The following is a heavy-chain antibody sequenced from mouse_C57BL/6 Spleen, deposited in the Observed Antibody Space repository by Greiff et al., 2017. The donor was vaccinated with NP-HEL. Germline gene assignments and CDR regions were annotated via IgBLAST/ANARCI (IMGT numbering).Heavy chain of an antibody. Sequence: QVQLKQSGAELVRPGTSVKVSCKASGYAFTNYLIEWVKQRPGQGLEWIGVINPGSGGTNYNEKFKGKATLTADKSSSTAYMQLSSLTSEDSAVYFCARGSSFYYAMDYWGQGTSVTVSS. CDR1: GYAFTNYL. D-gene: IGHD1-1*01. J-gene: IGHJ4*01. V-gene: IGHV1-54*01. CDR2: INPGSGGT. CDR3: ARGSSFYYAMDY.